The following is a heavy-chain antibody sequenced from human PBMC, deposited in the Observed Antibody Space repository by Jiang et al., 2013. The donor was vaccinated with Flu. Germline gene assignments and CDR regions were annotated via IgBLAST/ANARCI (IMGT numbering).Heavy chain of an antibody. Sequence: GPGLVKPSETLSLTCTVSGDSISSNFYYWGWIRQPPGKGLEWIGDIYFSGSAYYNPSLKSRVTMSVDTSKNQFSLRLTSVTAADTAVYYCASGGDGGVIAPFDYWGQGTLVTVSS. CDR2: IYFSGSA. D-gene: IGHD3-16*02. J-gene: IGHJ4*02. CDR1: GDSISSNFYY. V-gene: IGHV4-39*01. CDR3: ASGGDGGVIAPFDY.